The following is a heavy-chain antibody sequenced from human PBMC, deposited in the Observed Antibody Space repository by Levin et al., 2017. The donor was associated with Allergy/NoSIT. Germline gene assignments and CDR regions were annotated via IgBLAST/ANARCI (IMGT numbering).Heavy chain of an antibody. CDR3: AKKQGGTSGFSFDV. D-gene: IGHD1-1*01. CDR1: GFTISEYA. CDR2: ITGGGFNT. Sequence: GGSLRLSCAVSGFTISEYAMAWVRQAPGKGLEWASVITGGGFNTYYGDSVKGRFTVSRDDSKDTLYLELNSLRAEDTAVYYCAKKQGGTSGFSFDVWGQGTMVTVSS. V-gene: IGHV3-23*01. J-gene: IGHJ3*01.